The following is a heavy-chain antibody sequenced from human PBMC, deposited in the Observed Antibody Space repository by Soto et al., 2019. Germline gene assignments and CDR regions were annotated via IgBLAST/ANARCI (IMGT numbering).Heavy chain of an antibody. Sequence: GGSLRLSCAASGFTFSNAWMSWVRQAPGKGLEWVGRIKSKTDGGTTDYAAPVKGRFTISRDDSKNTLYLQMNSLKTEDTAVYYCTTGLTWLSDRAFDIWGQGTMVTVSS. CDR1: GFTFSNAW. V-gene: IGHV3-15*01. D-gene: IGHD3-22*01. CDR2: IKSKTDGGTT. CDR3: TTGLTWLSDRAFDI. J-gene: IGHJ3*02.